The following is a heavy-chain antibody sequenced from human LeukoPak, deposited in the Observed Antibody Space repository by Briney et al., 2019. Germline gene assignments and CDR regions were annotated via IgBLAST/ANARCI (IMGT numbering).Heavy chain of an antibody. D-gene: IGHD2-15*01. J-gene: IGHJ4*02. CDR1: GGSISSSSYY. CDR3: ARGPYCSGGSCYGSRAVDY. Sequence: PSETLSLTCTVSGGSISSSSYYRGWIRQPPGKGLGWIGSIYYSGSSYYNPSLKSRVTISVDTSKNQFSLKLSSVTAADTAVYYCARGPYCSGGSCYGSRAVDYWGQGTLVTVSS. CDR2: IYYSGSS. V-gene: IGHV4-39*07.